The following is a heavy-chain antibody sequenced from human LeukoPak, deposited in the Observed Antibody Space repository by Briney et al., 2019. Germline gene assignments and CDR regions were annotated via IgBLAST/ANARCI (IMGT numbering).Heavy chain of an antibody. D-gene: IGHD3-10*01. CDR3: AREATTMVRGVPLGYYYYSYGMDV. CDR1: GFTVSSNY. J-gene: IGHJ6*04. Sequence: GGCLRLSCAASGFTVSSNYMSWVRQAPGKGLEWGSVIYSGGSTDYADSVKGRFTISRDNSNNTLNLQMNSLRAEDTAVYYCAREATTMVRGVPLGYYYYSYGMDVWGKGTTVTVSS. V-gene: IGHV3-53*01. CDR2: IYSGGST.